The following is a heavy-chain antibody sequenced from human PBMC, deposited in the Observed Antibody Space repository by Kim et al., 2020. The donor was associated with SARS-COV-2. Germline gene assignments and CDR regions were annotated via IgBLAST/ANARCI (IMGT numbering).Heavy chain of an antibody. V-gene: IGHV5-10-1*01. Sequence: GESLKISCKGSGYSFTSYWISWVRQMPGKGLEWMGRIDPSDYYTNYSPSFQGHVTISADKSISTAYLQWSSLKASDIAMYYCARLAGLNKNWFDPWGQGTLVTVSS. CDR2: IDPSDYYT. J-gene: IGHJ5*02. CDR1: GYSFTSYW. D-gene: IGHD3-10*01. CDR3: ARLAGLNKNWFDP.